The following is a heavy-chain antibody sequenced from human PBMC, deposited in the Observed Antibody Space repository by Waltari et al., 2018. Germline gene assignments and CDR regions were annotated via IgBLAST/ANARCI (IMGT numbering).Heavy chain of an antibody. V-gene: IGHV4-38-2*01. CDR1: GYSISSGSY. CDR2: IYHSGST. J-gene: IGHJ4*02. Sequence: QVQLQESGPGLVKPSETLSLPCAVSGYSISSGSYWGWIRQPPGKGLEWIGSIYHSGSTYYNPSLKSRVTISVDTSKNQFSLKLSSVTAADTAVYYCARATGGFDYWGQGTLVTVSS. CDR3: ARATGGFDY. D-gene: IGHD7-27*01.